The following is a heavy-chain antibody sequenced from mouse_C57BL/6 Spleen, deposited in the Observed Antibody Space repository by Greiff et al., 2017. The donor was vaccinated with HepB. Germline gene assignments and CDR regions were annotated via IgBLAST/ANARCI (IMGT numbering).Heavy chain of an antibody. V-gene: IGHV1-15*01. CDR2: IDPETGGT. J-gene: IGHJ4*01. D-gene: IGHD2-4*01. CDR1: GYTFTDYE. Sequence: VKLVESGAELVRPGASVTLSCTASGYTFTDYEMHWVKQTPVHGLEWIGAIDPETGGTAYNQKFKGKAILTADKSSSTAYMELRSLTSEDSAVYYCTRDGDYDYYAMDYWGQGTSVTVSS. CDR3: TRDGDYDYYAMDY.